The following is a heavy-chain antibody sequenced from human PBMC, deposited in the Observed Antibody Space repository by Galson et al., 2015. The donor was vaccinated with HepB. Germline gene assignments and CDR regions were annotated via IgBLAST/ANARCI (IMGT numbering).Heavy chain of an antibody. CDR3: ARDSHGGTPCGYPCYWYFDL. D-gene: IGHD5-12*01. CDR1: GFTFSSYS. V-gene: IGHV3-21*01. Sequence: SLRLSCAASGFTFSSYSMNWVRQAPGKGLEWVSSISSSSSYIYYADSVKGRFTISRDNAKNSLCLQMNSLRAEDTAVYYCARDSHGGTPCGYPCYWYFDLWGRGTLVTVSS. J-gene: IGHJ2*01. CDR2: ISSSSSYI.